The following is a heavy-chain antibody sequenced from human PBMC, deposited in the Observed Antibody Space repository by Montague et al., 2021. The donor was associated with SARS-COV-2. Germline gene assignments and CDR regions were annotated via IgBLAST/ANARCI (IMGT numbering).Heavy chain of an antibody. D-gene: IGHD6-25*01. CDR1: GGSIGSRY. CDR2: IYYTGIT. J-gene: IGHJ5*02. CDR3: ARGSGSASATWFDP. V-gene: IGHV4-59*11. Sequence: SETLSLTCTVSGGSIGSRYWSWIRLPPGKGLEWVGHIYYTGITKYKSSLKSRVTISVGTSKNQLSLKLDSVTAADTAVYYCARGSGSASATWFDPWGQGTLVTVSS.